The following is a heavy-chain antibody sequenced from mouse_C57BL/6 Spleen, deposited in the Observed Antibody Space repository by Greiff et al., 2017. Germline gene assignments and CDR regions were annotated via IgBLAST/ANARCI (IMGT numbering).Heavy chain of an antibody. J-gene: IGHJ3*01. D-gene: IGHD1-1*01. CDR2: IWGDGST. CDR3: AKENSYYGSSPFAY. CDR1: GFSLTSYG. V-gene: IGHV2-3*01. Sequence: VQLLESGPGLVAPSQSLSITCTVSGFSLTSYGVSWVRQPPGKGLEWLGVIWGDGSTNYHSALISRLRSSKDNSKSQVFLKLNSLQTDDTATYYCAKENSYYGSSPFAYWGQGTLVTVSA.